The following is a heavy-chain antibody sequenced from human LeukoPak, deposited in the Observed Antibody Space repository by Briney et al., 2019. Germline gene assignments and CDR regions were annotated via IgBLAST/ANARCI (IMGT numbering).Heavy chain of an antibody. Sequence: SETLSLTCSVSGYSISSGYYWGWIRQPPGKGLEWIGSIYYSGSTYYNPSLKSRVTISVDTSKNQFSLKLSSVTAADTAVYYCARGYGFSGYSSGYYWKNYYYYMDVWGKGTTVTVSS. CDR1: GYSISSGYY. CDR3: ARGYGFSGYSSGYYWKNYYYYMDV. V-gene: IGHV4-38-2*02. CDR2: IYYSGST. D-gene: IGHD3-22*01. J-gene: IGHJ6*03.